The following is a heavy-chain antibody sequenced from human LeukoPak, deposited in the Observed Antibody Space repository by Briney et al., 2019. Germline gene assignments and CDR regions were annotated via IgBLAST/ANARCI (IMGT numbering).Heavy chain of an antibody. J-gene: IGHJ4*02. Sequence: HGESLKISCKAFGYSFPSYWIGWVRQMPGKGLEWMGIIYPGGSDTRYSPSFQGQVTIPADKSITTAYLQWSSLKASDTAIYYCATPFHADYGNTDYWGQGTLVTVSS. CDR1: GYSFPSYW. CDR2: IYPGGSDT. D-gene: IGHD4-11*01. CDR3: ATPFHADYGNTDY. V-gene: IGHV5-51*01.